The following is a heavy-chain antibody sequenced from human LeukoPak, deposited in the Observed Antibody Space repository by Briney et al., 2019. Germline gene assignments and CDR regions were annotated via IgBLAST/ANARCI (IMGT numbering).Heavy chain of an antibody. CDR3: ARSRYYYDSSGYWYWFDP. Sequence: GESLKISCKGSGYSFTSYWIGWVRQIPGKGLEWMGISYPGDSDTRYSPSFQGQVTISADKSISTAYLQWSSLKASDTAMYYCARSRYYYDSSGYWYWFDPWGQGTLVTVSS. CDR2: SYPGDSDT. D-gene: IGHD3-22*01. J-gene: IGHJ5*02. V-gene: IGHV5-51*01. CDR1: GYSFTSYW.